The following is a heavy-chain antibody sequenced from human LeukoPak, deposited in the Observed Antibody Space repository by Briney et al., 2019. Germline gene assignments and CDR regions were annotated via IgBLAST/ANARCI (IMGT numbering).Heavy chain of an antibody. Sequence: PGGSLRLSCAASGFTFSTYAMTWVRQAPGKGLEWVSSIGGRGGSTYYADSVKGRFTISRDNAKNSLYLQMNSLRAEDTAVYYCASGQTVAAAGTYWGQGTLVTVSS. CDR1: GFTFSTYA. V-gene: IGHV3-23*01. D-gene: IGHD6-13*01. CDR2: IGGRGGST. CDR3: ASGQTVAAAGTY. J-gene: IGHJ4*02.